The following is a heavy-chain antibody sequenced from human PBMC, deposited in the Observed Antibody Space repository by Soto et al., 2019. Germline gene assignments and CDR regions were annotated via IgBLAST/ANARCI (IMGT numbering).Heavy chain of an antibody. CDR1: GFTFSSYA. D-gene: IGHD3-22*01. J-gene: IGHJ4*02. Sequence: VGSLRLSCAASGFTFSSYAMHWVRQARGKGLEWVAVISYDGSNKYYADPVKGRFTISRDNSKNTLYLQMNSLRAEDTAVYYCARVGYDSSGSLYYFDYWGQGTLVTVSS. CDR3: ARVGYDSSGSLYYFDY. V-gene: IGHV3-30-3*01. CDR2: ISYDGSNK.